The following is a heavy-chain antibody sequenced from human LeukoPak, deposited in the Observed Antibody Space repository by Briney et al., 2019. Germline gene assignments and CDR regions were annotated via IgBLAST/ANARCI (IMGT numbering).Heavy chain of an antibody. CDR2: IYYSGST. J-gene: IGHJ5*02. D-gene: IGHD3-22*01. CDR3: ARGVDSSENWFDP. V-gene: IGHV4-59*01. CDR1: GGSISSYY. Sequence: PSETLSLTCTVSGGSISSYYWSWIRQPPGKGLEWIGYIYYSGSTNYNPSLKSRVTISVDTSKNQFPLKLSSVTAADTAVYYCARGVDSSENWFDPWGQGTLVTVSS.